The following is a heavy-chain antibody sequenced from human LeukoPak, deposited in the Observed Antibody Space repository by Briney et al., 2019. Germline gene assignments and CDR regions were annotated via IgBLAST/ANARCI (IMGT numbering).Heavy chain of an antibody. V-gene: IGHV4-59*01. CDR3: ARGGFGDYVY. CDR2: IYYSGST. Sequence: SETLSLTCTVSGGSISSYYWSWIRQPPGKGLEWIGYIYYSGSTNYNPSLKSPVTISVDTYKNQFSLKLSSVTAADTAVYYCARGGFGDYVYWGQGTLVTVSS. CDR1: GGSISSYY. J-gene: IGHJ4*02. D-gene: IGHD4-17*01.